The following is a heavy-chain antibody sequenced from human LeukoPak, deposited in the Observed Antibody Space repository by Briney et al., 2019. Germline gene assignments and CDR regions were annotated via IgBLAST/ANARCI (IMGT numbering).Heavy chain of an antibody. CDR3: ASLGDIVVVPAA. V-gene: IGHV1-69*13. J-gene: IGHJ4*02. Sequence: SVKVSCKASGGTFSSYAISWVRQAPGQGLEWMGGIIPIFGTANYAQKFQGRVTITADESTSTAYMELSSLRSEDTAVYYCASLGDIVVVPAAWGQGTLVTVSS. D-gene: IGHD2-2*01. CDR1: GGTFSSYA. CDR2: IIPIFGTA.